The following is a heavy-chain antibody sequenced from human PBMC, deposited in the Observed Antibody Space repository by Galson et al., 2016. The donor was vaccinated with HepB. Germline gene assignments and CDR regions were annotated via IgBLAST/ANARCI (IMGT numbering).Heavy chain of an antibody. CDR3: ARDVGSTLAARSFDY. J-gene: IGHJ4*02. CDR2: TYFRSKWYN. V-gene: IGHV6-1*01. Sequence: ALSGDSVSRNTAAWTWIRQSPSRGLEWLGRTYFRSKWYNDYTMSAKSRIIISPDTSKNQFSLQLNSATPEDTAVYYCARDVGSTLAARSFDYWGQGTLVTVSS. D-gene: IGHD6-6*01. CDR1: GDSVSRNTAA.